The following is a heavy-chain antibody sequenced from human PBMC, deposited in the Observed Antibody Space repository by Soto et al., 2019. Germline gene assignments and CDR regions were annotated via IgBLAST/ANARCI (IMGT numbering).Heavy chain of an antibody. CDR2: IWYDGSNK. J-gene: IGHJ5*02. V-gene: IGHV3-33*01. Sequence: QVQLVESGGGVVQPGRSLRLSCAASGFTFSSYGMHWVRKAPGKGLEWVAVIWYDGSNKYYADSVKGRFTISRDNSKNTLYLQMNSLRAEDTAVYYCARVSRGSGSYYNWFDPWGQGTLVTVSS. D-gene: IGHD3-10*01. CDR1: GFTFSSYG. CDR3: ARVSRGSGSYYNWFDP.